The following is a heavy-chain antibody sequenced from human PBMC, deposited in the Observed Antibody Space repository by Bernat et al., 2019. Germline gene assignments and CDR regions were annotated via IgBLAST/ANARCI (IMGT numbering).Heavy chain of an antibody. CDR3: AKDHPYGMDV. CDR2: VRYDGSNK. Sequence: VQLLESGGGLVQPGGSLRLSCAASGFTFSNYAMSWVRQAPGKGLEWVAFVRYDGSNKYYADSVKGRFTISRDNSKNTLYLQMNSLRPEDTAVYYCAKDHPYGMDVWGQGTTVTVSS. CDR1: GFTFSNYA. J-gene: IGHJ6*01. V-gene: IGHV3-30*02.